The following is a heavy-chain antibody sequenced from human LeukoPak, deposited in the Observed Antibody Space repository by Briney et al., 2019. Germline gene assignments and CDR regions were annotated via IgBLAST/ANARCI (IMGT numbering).Heavy chain of an antibody. CDR2: ISSSSSYI. CDR3: ARDFYDTSGYYYDY. V-gene: IGHV3-21*01. J-gene: IGHJ4*02. D-gene: IGHD3-22*01. CDR1: GFTFSSYT. Sequence: GGSLRLSCAASGFTFSSYTMNWVRQAPGKGLEWVSSISSSSSYIYYADSMKGRFTISRDNAKNSLYLQMNSLRAEDTAVYYCARDFYDTSGYYYDYWGQGTLVTVSS.